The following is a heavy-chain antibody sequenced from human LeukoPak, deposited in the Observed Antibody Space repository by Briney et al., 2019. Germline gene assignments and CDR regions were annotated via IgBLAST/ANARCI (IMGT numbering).Heavy chain of an antibody. Sequence: PSETLSLTCAVYGGSFSGYYWSWIRQPPGNGLEWIGEINHSGSTNYNPSLKSRVTISVDTSKNQFSLKLSSVTAADTAVYYCARLAYCGGDCYPGLDYYYYYGMDVWGQGTTVTVSS. J-gene: IGHJ6*02. CDR3: ARLAYCGGDCYPGLDYYYYYGMDV. CDR2: INHSGST. V-gene: IGHV4-34*01. D-gene: IGHD2-21*02. CDR1: GGSFSGYY.